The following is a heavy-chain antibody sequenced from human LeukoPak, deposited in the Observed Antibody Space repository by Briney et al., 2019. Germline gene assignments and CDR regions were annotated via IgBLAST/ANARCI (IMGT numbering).Heavy chain of an antibody. D-gene: IGHD5-12*01. CDR2: IIPIFGTA. CDR3: AREDTIDIGDAFDI. J-gene: IGHJ3*02. CDR1: GGTFSSYA. Sequence: GASVKVSCKASGGTFSSYAISWVRQAPGQGLEWMGGIIPIFGTANYAQKFQGRVTITTDESTSTAYMELSSLRSEDTAVYYCAREDTIDIGDAFDIWGQGTMVTVSS. V-gene: IGHV1-69*05.